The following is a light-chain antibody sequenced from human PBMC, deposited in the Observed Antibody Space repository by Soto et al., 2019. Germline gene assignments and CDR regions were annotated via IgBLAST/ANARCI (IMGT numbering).Light chain of an antibody. CDR3: RRHNNWHPYT. J-gene: IGKJ2*01. V-gene: IGKV3-15*01. CDR1: QSVSNN. CDR2: GAS. Sequence: EIVMTQSPATLSVSPGERATLSCRASQSVSNNLAWYQQKPGQAPRLLIYGASTRATGIPARFSRSGSGREFSLTISGMQSEDLAVYFCRRHNNWHPYTLGQGTKLEIK.